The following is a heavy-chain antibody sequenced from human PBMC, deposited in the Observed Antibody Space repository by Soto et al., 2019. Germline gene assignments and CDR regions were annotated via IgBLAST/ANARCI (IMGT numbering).Heavy chain of an antibody. V-gene: IGHV1-3*01. J-gene: IGHJ3*02. Sequence: QVQLVQSGAEVKKPGASVKVSCKASGYTFTSYAMHWVRQAPGQRLEWIGWINAGNGNTKYSQKFQGRVTITRYTSASTAYMELSSLRFEDTAVYFCATAIADDAFDIWGRGTMVTVSS. CDR1: GYTFTSYA. CDR3: ATAIADDAFDI. CDR2: INAGNGNT. D-gene: IGHD2-2*01.